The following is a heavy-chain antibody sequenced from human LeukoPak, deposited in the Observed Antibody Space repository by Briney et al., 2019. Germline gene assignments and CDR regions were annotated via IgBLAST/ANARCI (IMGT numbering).Heavy chain of an antibody. CDR2: ISAYNGNT. V-gene: IGHV1-18*01. CDR3: ARDNDYGDSILTFDY. D-gene: IGHD4-17*01. CDR1: GYTFTSYG. J-gene: IGHJ4*02. Sequence: GASVKVSCKASGYTFTSYGIGWVRQAPGQGLEWMGWISAYNGNTNYAQKLQGRVTMTTDTSTSTAYMELRSLRSDDTAVYYCARDNDYGDSILTFDYWGQGTLVTVSS.